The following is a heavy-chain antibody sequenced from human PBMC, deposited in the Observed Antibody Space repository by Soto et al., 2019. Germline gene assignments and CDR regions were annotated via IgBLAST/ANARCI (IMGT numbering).Heavy chain of an antibody. CDR3: AKDSKVSGGHYGSLNYYYGMDV. D-gene: IGHD3-10*01. V-gene: IGHV3-30*18. J-gene: IGHJ6*02. CDR2: ISYDGILK. CDR1: GFTFSAFG. Sequence: PGGSLRLSCAVSGFTFSAFGMHWVRQAPGKGLEWVAIISYDGILKYYADSVKGRFTISRDTSKGALYLQMNSLTPEDTAVYYCAKDSKVSGGHYGSLNYYYGMDVWGQGTTVTVSS.